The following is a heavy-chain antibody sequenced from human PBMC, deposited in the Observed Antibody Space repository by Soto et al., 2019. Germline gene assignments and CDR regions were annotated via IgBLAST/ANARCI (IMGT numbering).Heavy chain of an antibody. J-gene: IGHJ4*02. D-gene: IGHD3-3*01. V-gene: IGHV3-30-3*01. Sequence: GGSLRLSCAASGFTFSTYVMHWVRQAPGKGLEWLAVISYDGGSKNYADSVKGRFTISRDNSKNTLYLQMNNLRIEDTAVYYCVRDGPHITIYGYGHCWGQGTLVTVSS. CDR3: VRDGPHITIYGYGHC. CDR2: ISYDGGSK. CDR1: GFTFSTYV.